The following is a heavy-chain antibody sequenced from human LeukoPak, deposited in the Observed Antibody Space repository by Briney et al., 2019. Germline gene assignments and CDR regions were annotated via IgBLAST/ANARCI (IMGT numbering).Heavy chain of an antibody. V-gene: IGHV3-30*03. Sequence: PGRSLRLSCAASGFTFSSYGMHWVRQAPGKGLEWVAVISYDGSNKYYADSVKGRFTISRDNSKNTLYLQMNSLRAEDTAVYYCARGDKYSYGPGDWGQGTLVTVSS. CDR2: ISYDGSNK. D-gene: IGHD5-18*01. CDR3: ARGDKYSYGPGD. CDR1: GFTFSSYG. J-gene: IGHJ4*02.